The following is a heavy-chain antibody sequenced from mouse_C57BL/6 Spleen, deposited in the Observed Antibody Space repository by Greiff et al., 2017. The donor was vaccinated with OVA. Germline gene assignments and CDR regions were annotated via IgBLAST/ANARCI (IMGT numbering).Heavy chain of an antibody. Sequence: VQRVESGAELVRPGASVTLSCKASGYTFTDYEMHWVKQTPVHGLEWIGAIDPETGGTAYNQKFKGKAILTADKSSSTAYMELRSLTSEDSAVYYCTRWGLEDYFDYWGQGTTLTVSS. J-gene: IGHJ2*01. V-gene: IGHV1-15*01. CDR3: TRWGLEDYFDY. CDR1: GYTFTDYE. CDR2: IDPETGGT.